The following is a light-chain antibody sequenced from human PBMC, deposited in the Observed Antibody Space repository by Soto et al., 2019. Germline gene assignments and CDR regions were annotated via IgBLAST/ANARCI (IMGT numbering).Light chain of an antibody. V-gene: IGLV3-21*04. J-gene: IGLJ2*01. CDR1: NIGSRS. CDR2: NDN. CDR3: QMWDSSSDVF. Sequence: SYELTQSPSVSVAPGQTASITCGGKNIGSRSVHWYQQKPGQAPVLVMYNDNDRPSGITGRFSGSNSGNTATLTVSRVEAGDEADYYCQMWDSSSDVFFGGGTKLTVL.